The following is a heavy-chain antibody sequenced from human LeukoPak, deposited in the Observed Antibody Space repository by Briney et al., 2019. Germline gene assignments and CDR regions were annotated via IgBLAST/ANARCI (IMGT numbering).Heavy chain of an antibody. CDR3: ARRNPVPGAFDI. J-gene: IGHJ3*02. CDR1: GFTFSTYS. V-gene: IGHV3-48*04. Sequence: PGGSLRLSCAASGFTFSTYSMNWVRQAPGKGLEWVSYISSGGTIYYADSVKGRFTISRDNAKNSLYLQMNSLRAEDTAVYYCARRNPVPGAFDIWGQGTMVTVSS. CDR2: ISSGGTI.